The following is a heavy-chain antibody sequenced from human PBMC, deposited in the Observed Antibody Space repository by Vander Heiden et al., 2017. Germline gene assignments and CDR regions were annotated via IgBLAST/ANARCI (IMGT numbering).Heavy chain of an antibody. CDR1: GYTFTSYG. CDR2: ISAYNGNT. V-gene: IGHV1-18*01. D-gene: IGHD4-4*01. Sequence: QVQLVQSGAEVKKPGASVKVSCKASGYTFTSYGISWVRQAPGQGLEWMGWISAYNGNTNYAKKLQGRVTMTTDTSTSTAYMELRSLRSEDTAVYYCARESVPTSLLRGYYGMDVWVQGTTVTVSS. J-gene: IGHJ6*02. CDR3: ARESVPTSLLRGYYGMDV.